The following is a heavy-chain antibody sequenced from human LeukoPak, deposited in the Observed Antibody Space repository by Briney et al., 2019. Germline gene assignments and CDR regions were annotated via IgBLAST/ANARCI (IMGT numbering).Heavy chain of an antibody. CDR3: ARDRSYGAGPNYYYYYMDV. J-gene: IGHJ6*03. D-gene: IGHD3-10*01. V-gene: IGHV4-59*01. CDR1: GGSISSYY. CDR2: IYYSGST. Sequence: PSETLSLTCTVSGGSISSYYWSWIRQPPGKGLEWIGYIYYSGSTNYNPSLKSRVTISVDTSKNQFSLKLSSVTAADTAVYYCARDRSYGAGPNYYYYYMDVWGKGTTVTVSS.